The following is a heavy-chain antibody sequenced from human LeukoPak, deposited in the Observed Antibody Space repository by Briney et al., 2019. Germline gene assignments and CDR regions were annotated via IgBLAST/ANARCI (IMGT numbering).Heavy chain of an antibody. D-gene: IGHD1-26*01. Sequence: SETLSLTCTVSGGSISTFYWSWIRQPPGKGLEWIAYIDYTASTNYNPSLKSRVTVSVDTSKNQFSLKLSSVTAADTAVYYCARDSRRELLHAFDIWGQGTMVTVSS. J-gene: IGHJ3*02. V-gene: IGHV4-59*01. CDR1: GGSISTFY. CDR2: IDYTAST. CDR3: ARDSRRELLHAFDI.